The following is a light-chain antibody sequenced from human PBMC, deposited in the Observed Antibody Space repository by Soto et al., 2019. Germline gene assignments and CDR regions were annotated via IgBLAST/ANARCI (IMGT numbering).Light chain of an antibody. Sequence: DIVMTQSPASLAVSLGQRATINCKSSQSLLNSANDKIHLAWYQQKPGQPPKLLIWRASTRDSGVPARFSGSGSGTDFTLTINSLQAEDVATYYCQQYFSAHLTFGGGTNVEI. CDR3: QQYFSAHLT. CDR2: RAS. V-gene: IGKV4-1*01. J-gene: IGKJ4*01. CDR1: QSLLNSANDKIH.